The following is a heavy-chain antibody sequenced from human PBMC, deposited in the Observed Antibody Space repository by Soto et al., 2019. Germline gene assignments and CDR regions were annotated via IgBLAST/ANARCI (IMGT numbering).Heavy chain of an antibody. Sequence: PSETLSLTCTVSGGSISSSRYYWGWIRQPPGKGLEWIGSIYYSGSTYYNPSLKSRVTISVDTSKNQFSLKLSSVTAADTAVYYCARVLIGITMIVVVTPSYFDYWGQGTLVT. CDR2: IYYSGST. D-gene: IGHD3-22*01. CDR1: GGSISSSRYY. J-gene: IGHJ4*02. CDR3: ARVLIGITMIVVVTPSYFDY. V-gene: IGHV4-39*01.